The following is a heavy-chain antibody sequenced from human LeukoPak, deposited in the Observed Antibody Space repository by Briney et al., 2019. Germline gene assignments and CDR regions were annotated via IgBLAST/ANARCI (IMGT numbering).Heavy chain of an antibody. Sequence: GGSLRLSCVGSGFTFRSHAMSWVRQAPEKGLEFVSGIYENGGTTYYADSVKGRFSISRDNSKNTLYLQMNSLRAEDTAVYYCAKDCLVGGNCYLDYWGQGTLVTVSS. CDR2: IYENGGTT. CDR3: AKDCLVGGNCYLDY. D-gene: IGHD4-23*01. J-gene: IGHJ4*02. CDR1: GFTFRSHA. V-gene: IGHV3-23*01.